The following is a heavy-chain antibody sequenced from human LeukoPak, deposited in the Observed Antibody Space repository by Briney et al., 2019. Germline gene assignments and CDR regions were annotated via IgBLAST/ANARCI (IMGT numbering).Heavy chain of an antibody. J-gene: IGHJ4*02. CDR1: GFTFTSYS. CDR2: TSDRGDYT. Sequence: GGSLRLSCAASGFTFTSYSMSWVRQAPGKGLEWVSGTSDRGDYTYYADSVKGRFTISRDSSKNTLFLQMNSLRAEDTALYFCARKAQYNGHYPLDYWGQGTLVTVSS. D-gene: IGHD1-7*01. V-gene: IGHV3-23*01. CDR3: ARKAQYNGHYPLDY.